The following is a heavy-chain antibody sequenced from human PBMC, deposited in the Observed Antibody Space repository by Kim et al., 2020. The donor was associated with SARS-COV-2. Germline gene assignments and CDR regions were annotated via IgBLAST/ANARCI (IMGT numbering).Heavy chain of an antibody. Sequence: GGSLRLSCAASGFTFSSYGMHWVRQAPGKGLEWVAVIWYDGSNKYYADSVKGRFTISRDNSKNTLYLQMNSLRAEDTAVYYCAKGYFNPSGYYYGMDVWGQGTTVTVSS. D-gene: IGHD3-9*01. CDR1: GFTFSSYG. CDR2: IWYDGSNK. V-gene: IGHV3-33*06. CDR3: AKGYFNPSGYYYGMDV. J-gene: IGHJ6*02.